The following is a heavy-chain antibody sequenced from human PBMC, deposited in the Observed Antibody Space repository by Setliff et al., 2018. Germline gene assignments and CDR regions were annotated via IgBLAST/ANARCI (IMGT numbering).Heavy chain of an antibody. CDR1: GGTFGSYT. J-gene: IGHJ4*02. CDR2: IILIFGTT. D-gene: IGHD6-13*01. CDR3: ARAGVAAADRKGLLDY. Sequence: SVKVSCKASGGTFGSYTISWVRQAPGQGLEFLGRIILIFGTTNYAQKFQDRVTIGADKSTSTAYMELSSLRSEDTAVYYCARAGVAAADRKGLLDYWGQGTQVTVSS. V-gene: IGHV1-69*08.